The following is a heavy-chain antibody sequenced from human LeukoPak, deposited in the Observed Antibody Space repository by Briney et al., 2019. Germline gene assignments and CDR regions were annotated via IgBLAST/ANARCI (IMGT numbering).Heavy chain of an antibody. D-gene: IGHD1-1*01. CDR2: ISGYNGNT. V-gene: IGHV1-18*04. CDR3: AREVTVTTTWFDP. Sequence: ASVKVSCKASGYTFTSYYRHWVRQAPGQGLEWMGWISGYNGNTNYAQKLQGRVTMTTDTSTTTAYMEVRSLKSDDTAVYYCAREVTVTTTWFDPWGQGTLVTVSS. J-gene: IGHJ5*02. CDR1: GYTFTSYY.